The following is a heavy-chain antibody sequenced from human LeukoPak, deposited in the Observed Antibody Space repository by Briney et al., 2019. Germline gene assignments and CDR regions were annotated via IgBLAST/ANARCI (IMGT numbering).Heavy chain of an antibody. D-gene: IGHD6-13*01. CDR3: ARDSRGSSWFFDY. V-gene: IGHV3-48*03. CDR1: GFTFSSYE. Sequence: GRSLRLSCAASGFTFSSYEMNWVRQAPGKGLEWVSYISSSGRTFYYADSVKGRFTISRDKGKNSLYLQMNSLRVEDTAVYYCARDSRGSSWFFDYWGQGALVTVSS. CDR2: ISSSGRTF. J-gene: IGHJ4*02.